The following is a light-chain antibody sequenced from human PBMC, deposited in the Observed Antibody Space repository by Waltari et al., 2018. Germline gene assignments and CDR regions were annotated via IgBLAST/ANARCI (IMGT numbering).Light chain of an antibody. V-gene: IGKV1-27*01. CDR3: QKYDYAPLT. CDR2: DAS. J-gene: IGKJ1*01. CDR1: QDISDS. Sequence: DIQMTQSPSSLSASVGDRVTITCRASQDISDSLAWYQQKPGKVPKLLIFDASTWQSGVPSRFRGGGSGTDFTLTITSLQPEDVATYYCQKYDYAPLTFGQGTKVEVK.